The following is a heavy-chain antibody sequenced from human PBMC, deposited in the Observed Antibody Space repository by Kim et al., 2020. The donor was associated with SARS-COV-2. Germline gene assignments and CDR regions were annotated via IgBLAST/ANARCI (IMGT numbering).Heavy chain of an antibody. CDR3: ARDKAYAFDI. J-gene: IGHJ3*02. Sequence: GGSLRLSCGASGFTFSSFSFNWIRQAPGKGLEWISYITIGGDGTQYADSVRGRFTISRDNVHNLIYLQMKSLRHEDTAIYYCARDKAYAFDIWGHGTMVTVSS. CDR1: GFTFSSFS. V-gene: IGHV3-48*02. CDR2: ITIGGDGT.